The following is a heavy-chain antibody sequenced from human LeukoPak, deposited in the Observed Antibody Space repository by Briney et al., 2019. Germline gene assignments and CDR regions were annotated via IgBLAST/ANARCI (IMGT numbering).Heavy chain of an antibody. CDR3: PRDVIFILFGVIFDP. Sequence: ASVTVSCKASGYTFTSYGISWVRQAPGQGVEGMGWISAYNGNTNYAQKLQGRVTMNTDTSTSTAYMELRSLRSDDTAVYYCPRDVIFILFGVIFDPWGQGTLVTVPS. D-gene: IGHD3-10*02. CDR2: ISAYNGNT. V-gene: IGHV1-18*04. J-gene: IGHJ5*02. CDR1: GYTFTSYG.